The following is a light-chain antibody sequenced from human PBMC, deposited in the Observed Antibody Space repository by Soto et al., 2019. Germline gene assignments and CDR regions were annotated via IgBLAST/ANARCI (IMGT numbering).Light chain of an antibody. J-gene: IGLJ7*01. Sequence: QSVLTQPASVSAAPGQKVTISCSGSSSNIGNNYVSWYQHLPGTAPKLVIYDNNKRPSGIPDRFSASKSGPSATLGITGLQTGDEADYYCGAWDSSLSAVVFGGGTQLTVL. CDR2: DNN. CDR3: GAWDSSLSAVV. CDR1: SSNIGNNY. V-gene: IGLV1-51*01.